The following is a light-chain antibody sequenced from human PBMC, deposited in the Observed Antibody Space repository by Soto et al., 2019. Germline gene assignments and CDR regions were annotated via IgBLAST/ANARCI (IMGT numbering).Light chain of an antibody. J-gene: IGKJ4*01. Sequence: DIQMTQSPSSLSASVGDRVTITCRASQRVSSYLNWYQQKPGKAPKFLIYAASSLQSGVPSRFSGSGSGTDFTLTISSLQPEDFATYYCQRYHSTPLTFGGGTKVEIK. CDR1: QRVSSY. CDR2: AAS. V-gene: IGKV1-39*01. CDR3: QRYHSTPLT.